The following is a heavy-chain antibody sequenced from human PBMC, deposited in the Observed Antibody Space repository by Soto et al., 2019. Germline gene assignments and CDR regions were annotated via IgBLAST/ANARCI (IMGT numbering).Heavy chain of an antibody. CDR1: GGTFSSYA. D-gene: IGHD5-12*01. Sequence: QVQLVQSGAEVKKPGSSVKVSCKASGGTFSSYAISWVRQAPGQGLEWMGGIIPIFGTANYAQKFQGRVTITADESTSTDYMELSSLRSEDTAVYYCARGSSWEDIVATKNYYYYYGMDVWGQGTTVTVSS. J-gene: IGHJ6*02. CDR3: ARGSSWEDIVATKNYYYYYGMDV. V-gene: IGHV1-69*01. CDR2: IIPIFGTA.